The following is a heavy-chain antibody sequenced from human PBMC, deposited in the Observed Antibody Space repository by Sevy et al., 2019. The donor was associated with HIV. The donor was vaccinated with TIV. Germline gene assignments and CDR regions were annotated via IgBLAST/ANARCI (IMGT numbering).Heavy chain of an antibody. D-gene: IGHD6-19*01. CDR1: GFTFSDYA. Sequence: GGSLRLSCTASGFTFSDYAMSWVRQAPGKGLEWVGFIKTKTYGGTIEYAASVKGRFIISRDDSKNIAYLQMNSLKTEDTAVYYCTTDFYGSGWFYFDYWGQGTLVTVSS. J-gene: IGHJ4*02. CDR3: TTDFYGSGWFYFDY. V-gene: IGHV3-49*04. CDR2: IKTKTYGGTI.